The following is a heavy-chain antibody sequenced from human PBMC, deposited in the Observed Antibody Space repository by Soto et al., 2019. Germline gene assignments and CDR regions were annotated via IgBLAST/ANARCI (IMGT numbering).Heavy chain of an antibody. J-gene: IGHJ4*02. V-gene: IGHV3-48*02. Sequence: EVQLVESGGGLVQPGGSLRLSCAASGFTFSSYSMNWVRQAPGKGLEWVSYISSSSSTIYYADSVKGRFTISRDNAKNSLYLQMNSLRDEDPAVYYCARASFWNDLGTFDYWGQGTLVTVSS. CDR3: ARASFWNDLGTFDY. D-gene: IGHD1-1*01. CDR2: ISSSSSTI. CDR1: GFTFSSYS.